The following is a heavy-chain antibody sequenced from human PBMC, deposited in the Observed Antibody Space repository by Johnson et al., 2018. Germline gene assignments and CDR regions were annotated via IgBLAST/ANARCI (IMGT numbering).Heavy chain of an antibody. CDR1: GGSISCFY. J-gene: IGHJ3*02. D-gene: IGHD3-3*01. CDR2: ISCSGST. V-gene: IGHV4-59*01. CDR3: ARWTLRPLDAFDI. Sequence: QVQLQESGPGLVKPSETLSLTCTVSGGSISCFYWSWIRPPPGKGLEWIGYISCSGSTKYNTSLKSRFTIPVDTSKNQFTLKLTTVTAGDTAVYYCARWTLRPLDAFDIWGQGTMVTVSS.